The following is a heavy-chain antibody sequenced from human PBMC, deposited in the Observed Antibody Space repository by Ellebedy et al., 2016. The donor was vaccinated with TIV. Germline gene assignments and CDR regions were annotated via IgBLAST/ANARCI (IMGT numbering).Heavy chain of an antibody. D-gene: IGHD3-16*01. V-gene: IGHV3-9*01. J-gene: IGHJ4*02. CDR1: GLIVDDYA. CDR2: ISWNSGSI. Sequence: SLKIYCAASGLIVDDYAMDWVRPAPGKGLEWVSGISWNSGSIGYADSVKGRFTISRDNAKNSLYLQMNSLRAEDTALYYCAKDKRMITFGGVIDYWGQGTLVTVSS. CDR3: AKDKRMITFGGVIDY.